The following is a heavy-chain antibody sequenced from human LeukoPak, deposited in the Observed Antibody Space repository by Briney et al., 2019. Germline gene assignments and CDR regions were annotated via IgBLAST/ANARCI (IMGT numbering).Heavy chain of an antibody. CDR3: ARDLYRIVVAPHYFDY. V-gene: IGHV3-66*01. CDR2: IYSGGST. Sequence: GGSLRLSCAASGFTFSSYGMSWVRQAPGKGLEWVSVIYSGGSTYYADSVKGRFTISRDNSKNTLYLQMNSLRAEDTAVYYCARDLYRIVVAPHYFDYWGKGTLVTVSS. J-gene: IGHJ4*02. CDR1: GFTFSSYG. D-gene: IGHD3-22*01.